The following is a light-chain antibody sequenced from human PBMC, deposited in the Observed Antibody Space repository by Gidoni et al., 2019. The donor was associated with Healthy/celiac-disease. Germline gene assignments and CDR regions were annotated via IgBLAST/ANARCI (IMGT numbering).Light chain of an antibody. CDR2: DTS. CDR1: QDISNY. Sequence: DIKMTQSLSSLSASVGDRVTITCQASQDISNYLNWYQQKPGKAPKLLNYDTSNLETGVPSRFSGSGSGTDFTVTISSLQPEDNATYYCQQYDNLPMYTFGQGTKLEIK. J-gene: IGKJ2*01. V-gene: IGKV1-33*01. CDR3: QQYDNLPMYT.